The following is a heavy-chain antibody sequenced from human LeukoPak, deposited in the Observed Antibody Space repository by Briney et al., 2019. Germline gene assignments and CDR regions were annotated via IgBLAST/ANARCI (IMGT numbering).Heavy chain of an antibody. J-gene: IGHJ1*01. CDR1: GYTFTGYY. CDR3: ARGSFSADAPLVLDYFHH. V-gene: IGHV1-2*02. D-gene: IGHD5-18*01. Sequence: ASVRVSCKASGYTFTGYYIHWVRQAPGQGLEWMGWINPNSGGTNYAQKFQGRVTMTRDTSISTAYMELSRLKSDDTAVYYCARGSFSADAPLVLDYFHHWGQGTLVTVSS. CDR2: INPNSGGT.